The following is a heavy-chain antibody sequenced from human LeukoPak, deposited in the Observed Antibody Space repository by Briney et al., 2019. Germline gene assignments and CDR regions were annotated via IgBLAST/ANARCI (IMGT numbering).Heavy chain of an antibody. CDR3: ADEIRPNDY. V-gene: IGHV3-23*01. J-gene: IGHJ4*02. Sequence: GGSLRLSCATSGFSFSSHAMTWVRQAPGKGLEWLSAISISGDDTYYADSVKGRFTISRDNSKNTLYLQMNSLSADDTAMYYCADEIRPNDYWGQGTLVTVSS. D-gene: IGHD4-17*01. CDR1: GFSFSSHA. CDR2: ISISGDDT.